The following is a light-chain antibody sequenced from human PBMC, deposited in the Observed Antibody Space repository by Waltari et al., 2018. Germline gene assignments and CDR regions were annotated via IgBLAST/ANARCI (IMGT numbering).Light chain of an antibody. J-gene: IGLJ2*01. Sequence: QSALTQPASVSGSPGPSIAIPCTGTNSHVGGSKFVSWYQQPPGKAPKLMIYDVTKRPPGVSDRFSGSKSDNTASLTISGLQAGDEADYYCSSYTSSGTVVFGGGTKLTVL. CDR1: NSHVGGSKF. V-gene: IGLV2-14*01. CDR3: SSYTSSGTVV. CDR2: DVT.